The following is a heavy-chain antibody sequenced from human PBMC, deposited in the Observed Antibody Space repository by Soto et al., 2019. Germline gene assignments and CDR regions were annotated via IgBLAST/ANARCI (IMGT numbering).Heavy chain of an antibody. J-gene: IGHJ4*02. CDR3: ARLHSASYHSPLRY. V-gene: IGHV5-51*01. CDR2: IYPGDSDT. CDR1: GYNCINYW. D-gene: IGHD1-26*01. Sequence: PEESMKVSRKGAGYNCINYWIGWVRQKTGKGLEWMGIIYPGDSDTRYSPSFQGQVTISADRSISTAYVQWSSLKASDTAMYYCARLHSASYHSPLRYWGQGTLVTVSS.